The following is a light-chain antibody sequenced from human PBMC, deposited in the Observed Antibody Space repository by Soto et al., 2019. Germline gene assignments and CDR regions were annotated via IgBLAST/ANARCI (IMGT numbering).Light chain of an antibody. J-gene: IGLJ2*01. CDR1: SSNIGNNY. CDR3: GAWDTSLSGVV. V-gene: IGLV1-51*01. Sequence: QSVLTQPPSVSAAPGQKVIISCSGSSSNIGNNYVSWYQQLPGTAPRLLIYGANKRPSEIPDRFSGSKSATSATLGITGLQTGDEADYYCGAWDTSLSGVVFGGGTQLTVL. CDR2: GAN.